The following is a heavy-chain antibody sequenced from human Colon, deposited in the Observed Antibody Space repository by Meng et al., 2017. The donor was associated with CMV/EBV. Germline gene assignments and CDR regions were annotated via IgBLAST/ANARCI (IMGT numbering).Heavy chain of an antibody. J-gene: IGHJ4*02. Sequence: QITLNDVVPTPVKHTQNLTLTCTVAAFSLRTPEVGVHWIRQPPGKALEWLALIYWDDDNQFRPSLKNRITITKDTSKNQVVLTMTNMDPVDTATYYCAHGRGWLTDYWGQGTLVTVSS. CDR1: AFSLRTPEVG. CDR3: AHGRGWLTDY. D-gene: IGHD6-19*01. V-gene: IGHV2-5*02. CDR2: IYWDDDN.